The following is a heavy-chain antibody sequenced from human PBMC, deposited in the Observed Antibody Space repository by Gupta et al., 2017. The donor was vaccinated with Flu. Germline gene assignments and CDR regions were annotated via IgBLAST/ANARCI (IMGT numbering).Heavy chain of an antibody. CDR2: ISSSSSTI. Sequence: EVQLVESGGGLVQPGGSLRLSCAASGFTFSSYSMHWVRQAPGKGLEWVSYISSSSSTIYYADSVKGRFTISRDNAKNSLYLQMNSLRDEDTAVYYCARDSVVVITLGVYFDYWGQGTLVTVSS. CDR3: ARDSVVVITLGVYFDY. V-gene: IGHV3-48*02. CDR1: GFTFSSYS. D-gene: IGHD3-22*01. J-gene: IGHJ4*02.